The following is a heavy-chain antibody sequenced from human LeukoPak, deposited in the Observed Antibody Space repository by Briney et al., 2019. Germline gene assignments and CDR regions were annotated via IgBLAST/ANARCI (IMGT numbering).Heavy chain of an antibody. D-gene: IGHD1-26*01. Sequence: SETLSLTCTVSGGSISSYYWSWIRQPPGKGLEWIGYIYYSGSTNYNPSLKSRVTISVDTSNNQFSLKLSSVTAADTAVYYCARRRRIVGATPGAFDIWGQGTMVTVSS. V-gene: IGHV4-59*12. CDR2: IYYSGST. CDR3: ARRRRIVGATPGAFDI. CDR1: GGSISSYY. J-gene: IGHJ3*02.